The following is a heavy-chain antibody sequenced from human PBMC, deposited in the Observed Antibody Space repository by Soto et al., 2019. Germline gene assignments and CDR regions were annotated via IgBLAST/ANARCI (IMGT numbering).Heavy chain of an antibody. V-gene: IGHV3-33*01. J-gene: IGHJ4*02. CDR1: GFTFSVYG. CDR3: ARAVGPFDY. Sequence: QVQLVESGGGVVQPGRSLRLSCAASGFTFSVYGMHWVRQAPGKGLGWVAVIWNDGSNKYYGDHVKGRFTISRDNSKSTLFLHMTSLRADDTAVYYCARAVGPFDYWGQGTLVTVSS. D-gene: IGHD3-16*01. CDR2: IWNDGSNK.